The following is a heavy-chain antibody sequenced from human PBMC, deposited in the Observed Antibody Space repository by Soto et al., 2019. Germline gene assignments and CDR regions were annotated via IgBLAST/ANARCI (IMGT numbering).Heavy chain of an antibody. J-gene: IGHJ3*02. CDR2: IMPMFGSS. V-gene: IGHV1-69*01. CDR3: ARDTGLRLRLYYAFEI. CDR1: GGTFRSHA. D-gene: IGHD3-16*01. Sequence: QVQLVQSGAEVKKPGSSVKVSCKASGGTFRSHAISWVRQAPGQGLEWMGGIMPMFGSSKYSQKFQGRVTITADESRSSAYMEVNCLRSEDTVICYCARDTGLRLRLYYAFEIWGQGTMVTGSS.